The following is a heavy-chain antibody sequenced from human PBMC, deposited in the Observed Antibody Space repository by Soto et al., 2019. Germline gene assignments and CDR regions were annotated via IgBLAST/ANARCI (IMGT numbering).Heavy chain of an antibody. CDR2: IKQDGSEK. J-gene: IGHJ6*03. CDR3: ARTPRTIAVRPVYYYYMDV. Sequence: GGSLRLSCAASGFTFSSYWMSWVRQAPGKGLEWVANIKQDGSEKYYVDSVKGRFTISRDNAKNSLYLQMNSLRAEDTAVYYCARTPRTIAVRPVYYYYMDVWGKGTTVTVSS. V-gene: IGHV3-7*01. CDR1: GFTFSSYW. D-gene: IGHD6-6*01.